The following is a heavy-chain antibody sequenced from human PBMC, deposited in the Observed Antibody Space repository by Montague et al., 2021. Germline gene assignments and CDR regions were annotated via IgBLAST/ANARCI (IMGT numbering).Heavy chain of an antibody. J-gene: IGHJ4*02. Sequence: CAISGDSVSNNNAAWNWIRESPSRGLEWLGRTYYRSTWYTDYAVSVQGRIAINTDTSKNQFSLQLNSVTPEDTAVYYCAREGVGDLLFSFDSWGQGTLVTVSS. CDR2: TYYRSTWYT. CDR3: AREGVGDLLFSFDS. D-gene: IGHD3-10*01. V-gene: IGHV6-1*01. CDR1: GDSVSNNNAA.